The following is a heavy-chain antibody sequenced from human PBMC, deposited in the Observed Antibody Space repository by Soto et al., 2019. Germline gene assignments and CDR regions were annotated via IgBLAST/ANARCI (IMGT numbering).Heavy chain of an antibody. CDR3: ASAGYNWNAPG. CDR2: IYYSGST. CDR1: GGSISSGDYY. D-gene: IGHD1-20*01. J-gene: IGHJ3*01. Sequence: QVQLQESGPGLVKPSQTLSLTCTVSGGSISSGDYYWSWIRQPPGKGLEWIGYIYYSGSTYYNPSPKTRXTXSXXTSKNQVSLKLSSVTAADTAVYDCASAGYNWNAPGWGHGTMVTVSS. V-gene: IGHV4-30-4*01.